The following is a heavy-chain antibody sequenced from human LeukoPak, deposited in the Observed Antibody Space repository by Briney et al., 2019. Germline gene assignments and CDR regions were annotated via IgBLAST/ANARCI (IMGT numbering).Heavy chain of an antibody. CDR3: ARDRRGYCSSTSCSNWFDP. CDR1: GYTFTSYY. V-gene: IGHV1-46*01. CDR2: INPSGGST. J-gene: IGHJ5*02. D-gene: IGHD2-2*01. Sequence: GASVKVSCKASGYTFTSYYMHWVGQAPGQGLEWMGIINPSGGSTSYAQKFQGRVTMTRDTSTSTVYMELSSLRSEDTAVYYCARDRRGYCSSTSCSNWFDPWGQGTLVTVSS.